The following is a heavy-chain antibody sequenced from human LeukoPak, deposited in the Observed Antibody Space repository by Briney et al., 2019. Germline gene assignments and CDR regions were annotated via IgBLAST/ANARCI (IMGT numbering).Heavy chain of an antibody. CDR1: GFTFSSYS. D-gene: IGHD2-2*01. J-gene: IGHJ4*02. V-gene: IGHV3-21*01. CDR2: ISSRSSYI. CDR3: ARGTPLEVLAAPHDY. Sequence: GGSLRLSCAASGFTFSSYSVNWVRQAPGKGLEWVSSISSRSSYIYYADSVKGRFTISRDNAKNSLYLQMNSLRAEDTAVYCCARGTPLEVLAAPHDYWGQGTLVTVSS.